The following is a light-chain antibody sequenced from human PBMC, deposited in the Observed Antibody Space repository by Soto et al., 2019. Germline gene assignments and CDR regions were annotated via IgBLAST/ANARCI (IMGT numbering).Light chain of an antibody. V-gene: IGKV3-20*01. Sequence: EIVLTQSPGTLSLSPGERASLSCRASQSVISTFLAWYQQKPGQAPRLLIYATSIRAPGIPDRFSGSGSGTDFTLTISRLEPEDFAVYYCQQYGGSPLFTFGPGTIVDIK. CDR1: QSVISTF. J-gene: IGKJ3*01. CDR2: ATS. CDR3: QQYGGSPLFT.